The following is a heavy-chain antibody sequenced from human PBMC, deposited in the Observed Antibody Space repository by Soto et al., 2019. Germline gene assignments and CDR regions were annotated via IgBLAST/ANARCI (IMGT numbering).Heavy chain of an antibody. J-gene: IGHJ4*02. CDR1: GGSFSGYY. V-gene: IGHV4-34*01. CDR2: INHSGST. D-gene: IGHD3-22*01. CDR3: ARTRRTFDYYDSSGYYRAYFDY. Sequence: SETLSLTCAVYGGSFSGYYWSWIRQPPGKGLEWIGEINHSGSTNYNPSLKSRVTISVDTSKNQFSLKLSSVTAADTAVYYCARTRRTFDYYDSSGYYRAYFDYWGQGTLVTVSS.